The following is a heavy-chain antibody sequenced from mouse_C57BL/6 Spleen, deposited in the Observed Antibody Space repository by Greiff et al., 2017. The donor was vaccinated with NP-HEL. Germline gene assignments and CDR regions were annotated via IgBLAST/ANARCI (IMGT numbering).Heavy chain of an antibody. V-gene: IGHV1-64*01. J-gene: IGHJ3*01. CDR1: GYTFTSYW. Sequence: QVQLQQPGAELVKPGASVKLSCKASGYTFTSYWMHWVKQRPGQGLEWIGMIHPNSGSTNYNEKFKSKATLTVDKSSSTAYMQLSSLTSEDSAVYYCASTTVVDAWFAYWGQGTLVTVSA. CDR3: ASTTVVDAWFAY. CDR2: IHPNSGST. D-gene: IGHD1-1*01.